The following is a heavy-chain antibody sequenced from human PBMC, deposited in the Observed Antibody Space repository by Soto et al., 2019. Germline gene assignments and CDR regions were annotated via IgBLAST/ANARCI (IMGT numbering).Heavy chain of an antibody. J-gene: IGHJ4*02. D-gene: IGHD4-17*01. CDR3: TRRYGDPSSAAGFDY. V-gene: IGHV1-18*01. Sequence: ASVKVSCKASGCTFSSYAISWVRQAPGQGPEWMGWISTYNGRTSSAQKLQGRVTMTTDRSTSTTYMERRSLRSDDTAVYYCTRRYGDPSSAAGFDYWGQGTLVTVSS. CDR1: GCTFSSYA. CDR2: ISTYNGRT.